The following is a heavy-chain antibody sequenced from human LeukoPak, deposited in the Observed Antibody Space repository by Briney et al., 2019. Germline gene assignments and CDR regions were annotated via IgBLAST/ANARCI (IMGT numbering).Heavy chain of an antibody. CDR3: ARVGDGLNDAFDI. D-gene: IGHD5-24*01. J-gene: IGHJ3*02. CDR1: GYTFTGYY. CDR2: INPNSGGT. Sequence: ASVKVSCKASGYTFTGYYMNWVRQAPGQGLEWIGRINPNSGGTNYAQKFQGRVTMTRDTSISTAYMELSRLGSDDTAVYYCARVGDGLNDAFDIWGQGTMVTVSS. V-gene: IGHV1-2*06.